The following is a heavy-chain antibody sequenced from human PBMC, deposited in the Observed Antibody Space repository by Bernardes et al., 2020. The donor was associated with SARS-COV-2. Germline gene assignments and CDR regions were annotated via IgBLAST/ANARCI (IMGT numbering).Heavy chain of an antibody. CDR3: ARGYWGYSGSYYYYYGMDV. CDR1: CGSFRGYY. CDR2: INHSGST. Sequence: SATLSLTCAVYCGSFRGYYWSWIRPPPGKGLELIGEINHSGSTNYNPSLKSRVTISVDTSKNQFSLKLSSVTAADTAVYYCARGYWGYSGSYYYYYGMDVWGQGTTVTVSS. J-gene: IGHJ6*02. V-gene: IGHV4-34*01. D-gene: IGHD1-26*01.